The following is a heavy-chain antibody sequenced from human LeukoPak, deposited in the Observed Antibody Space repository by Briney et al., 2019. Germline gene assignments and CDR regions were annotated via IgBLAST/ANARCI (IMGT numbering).Heavy chain of an antibody. CDR2: ICGSGGST. V-gene: IGHV3-23*01. CDR1: GFTFSSYA. CDR3: AKDHVVLMVYAIATAPGGFDY. Sequence: PGGSLRLSCAASGFTFSSYAMNWVRQAPVEGLEWVSAICGSGGSTYYADSVKGRFAISRDNSKNTLYLQIISLRAEDTAVYYCAKDHVVLMVYAIATAPGGFDYWGQGTLVTVSS. J-gene: IGHJ4*02. D-gene: IGHD2-8*01.